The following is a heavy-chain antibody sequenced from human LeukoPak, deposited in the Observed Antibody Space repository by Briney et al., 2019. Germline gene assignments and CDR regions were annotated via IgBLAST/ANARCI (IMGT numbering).Heavy chain of an antibody. D-gene: IGHD6-19*01. CDR1: GFTFSSYE. Sequence: GGSLRLSGAASGFTFSSYEMNWVRQAPGKGLEWVSYISSSGSTIYYADSVKGRFTISRDNAKNSLYLQMNSLRAEDTAVYYCARDFAVAGLFFDYWGQGTLVTVSS. CDR2: ISSSGSTI. J-gene: IGHJ4*02. CDR3: ARDFAVAGLFFDY. V-gene: IGHV3-48*03.